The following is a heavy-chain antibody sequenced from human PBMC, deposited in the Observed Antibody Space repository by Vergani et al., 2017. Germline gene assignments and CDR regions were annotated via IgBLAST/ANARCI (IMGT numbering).Heavy chain of an antibody. CDR2: IYTSGST. J-gene: IGHJ4*02. CDR3: ASEDGYSSSLYPC. Sequence: QVQLQESGPGLVKPSQTLSLTCTVSGGSISSGSYYWSWIRQPAGKGLEWIGRIYTSGSTNSNPSLKSRVTISVDTSKIKFALKLSSLTAADTAVYYCASEDGYSSSLYPCWGQGRLVTV. D-gene: IGHD6-13*01. CDR1: GGSISSGSYY. V-gene: IGHV4-61*02.